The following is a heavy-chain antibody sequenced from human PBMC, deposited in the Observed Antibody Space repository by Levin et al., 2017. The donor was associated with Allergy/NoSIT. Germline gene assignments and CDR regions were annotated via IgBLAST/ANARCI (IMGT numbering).Heavy chain of an antibody. V-gene: IGHV3-23*01. CDR2: VTYSGGSK. CDR3: AKGEAAAD. Sequence: LSLTCAASGFTFSSYVMTWVRQAPGKGLEWVSGVTYSGGSKYYADSVKGRFTISRDNSKNTLSLQMNSLRAEDTAVYYCAKGEAAADWGQGTLVTVSP. CDR1: GFTFSSYV. J-gene: IGHJ4*02. D-gene: IGHD2-15*01.